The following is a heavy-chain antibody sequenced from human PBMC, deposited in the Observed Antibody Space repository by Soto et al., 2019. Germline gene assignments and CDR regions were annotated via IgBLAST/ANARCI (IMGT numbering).Heavy chain of an antibody. D-gene: IGHD3-9*01. CDR3: ASTPFYYDILTGYYFGAFDI. J-gene: IGHJ3*02. V-gene: IGHV4-4*02. CDR2: IYHSGST. CDR1: SGSISSSNW. Sequence: QVQLQESGPGLVKPSGTLSLTCAVSSGSISSSNWWSWVRQPPGKGLEWIGEIYHSGSTNYNPSLKSRVTISVDKSKIQFSLKLSSVTAADTAVYYCASTPFYYDILTGYYFGAFDIWGQGTMVTVSS.